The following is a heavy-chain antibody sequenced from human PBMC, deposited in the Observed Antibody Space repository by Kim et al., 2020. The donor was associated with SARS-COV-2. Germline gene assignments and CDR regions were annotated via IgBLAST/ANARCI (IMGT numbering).Heavy chain of an antibody. CDR3: ARDSPPIWGSYRYGMDV. J-gene: IGHJ6*01. V-gene: IGHV4-59*13. D-gene: IGHD3-16*02. CDR1: GGSISSYY. CDR2: IYYSGST. Sequence: SETLSRTCTVSGGSISSYYWSWIRQPPGKGLEWIGYIYYSGSTNYNPSLKSRVTISVDTSKNQFSLKLSSVTAADTAVYYCARDSPPIWGSYRYGMDVWG.